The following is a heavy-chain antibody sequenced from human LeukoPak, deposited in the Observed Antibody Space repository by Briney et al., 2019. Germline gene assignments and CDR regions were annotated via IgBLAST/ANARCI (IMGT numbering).Heavy chain of an antibody. J-gene: IGHJ3*02. D-gene: IGHD6-19*01. CDR3: ARERHTYSSGWYPSLNAAFDI. V-gene: IGHV3-74*01. CDR1: GFTFSSYW. Sequence: GGSLRLSCAASGFTFSSYWMHWVREAPGKGLVWVSRINSDGSSTSYADSAKGRFTISRDNANNTLYLQMNSLRAEDTAVYYCARERHTYSSGWYPSLNAAFDIWGQGTMVTVSS. CDR2: INSDGSST.